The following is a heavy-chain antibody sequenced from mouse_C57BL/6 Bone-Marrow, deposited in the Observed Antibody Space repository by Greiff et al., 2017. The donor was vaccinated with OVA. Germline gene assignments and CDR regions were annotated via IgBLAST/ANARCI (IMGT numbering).Heavy chain of an antibody. CDR3: ARGNYYGSSRGTWFAY. V-gene: IGHV3-6*01. D-gene: IGHD1-1*01. CDR1: GYSITSGYY. CDR2: ISYDGSN. Sequence: EVQVVESGPGLVKPSQSLSLTCSVTGYSITSGYYWNWIRQFPGNKLEWMGYISYDGSNNYNPSLKNRISITRDTSKNQFFLKLNSVTTEDTATYYCARGNYYGSSRGTWFAYWGQGTLVTVSA. J-gene: IGHJ3*01.